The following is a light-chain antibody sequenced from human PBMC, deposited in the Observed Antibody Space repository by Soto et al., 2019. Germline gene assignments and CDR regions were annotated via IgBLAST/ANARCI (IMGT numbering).Light chain of an antibody. V-gene: IGKV1-5*03. J-gene: IGKJ1*01. CDR1: QSISVW. CDR2: KAS. Sequence: DIQITQSPSTLSASVGDRVTITCRASQSISVWLAWYQQKAGKAPNLLIYKASRLESGVPSRFSGSGSETEFTLTISSLQPDDFATYYCQQYNSYSPGTFGQGTKVDIK. CDR3: QQYNSYSPGT.